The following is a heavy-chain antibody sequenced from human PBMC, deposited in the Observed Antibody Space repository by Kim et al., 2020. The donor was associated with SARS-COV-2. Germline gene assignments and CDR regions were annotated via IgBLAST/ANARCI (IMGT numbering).Heavy chain of an antibody. CDR2: ISWNSGSI. V-gene: IGHV3-9*01. CDR1: GFTFDDYA. D-gene: IGHD6-13*01. Sequence: GGSLRLSCAASGFTFDDYAMHWVRQAPGKGLEWVSGISWNSGSIGYADSVKGRFTISRDNAKNSLYLQMNSLRAEDTALYYCAKDILAAAAGHIDYWGQG. CDR3: AKDILAAAAGHIDY. J-gene: IGHJ4*02.